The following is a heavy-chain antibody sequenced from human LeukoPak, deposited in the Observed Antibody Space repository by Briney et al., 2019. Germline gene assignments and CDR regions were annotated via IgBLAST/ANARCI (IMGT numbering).Heavy chain of an antibody. J-gene: IGHJ4*02. CDR3: ARRSGGGYYFDY. CDR2: IFSSGYT. D-gene: IGHD3-10*01. CDR1: GGSISSYY. Sequence: SETLSLTCTVSGGSISSYYWTWIRQPPGKGLEWVGYIFSSGYTKYNPSLESRVTISVDTSKSQFSLKRSSVTAADTAVYYCARRSGGGYYFDYWGQGTLVTVSS. V-gene: IGHV4-59*08.